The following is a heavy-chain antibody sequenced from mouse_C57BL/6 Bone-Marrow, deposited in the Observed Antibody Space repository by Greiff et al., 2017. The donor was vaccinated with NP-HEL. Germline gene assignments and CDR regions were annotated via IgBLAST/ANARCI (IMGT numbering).Heavy chain of an antibody. CDR3: ARRYGSSYPDWYFDV. J-gene: IGHJ1*03. Sequence: DVQLQESGPGLVKPSQSLSLTCSVTGYSITSGYYWNWIRQFPGNKLEWMGYISYDGSNNYNPSLKNRISITRDTSKNQFFLKLNSVTTEDTATYYCARRYGSSYPDWYFDVWGTGTTVTVSS. V-gene: IGHV3-6*01. D-gene: IGHD1-1*01. CDR1: GYSITSGYY. CDR2: ISYDGSN.